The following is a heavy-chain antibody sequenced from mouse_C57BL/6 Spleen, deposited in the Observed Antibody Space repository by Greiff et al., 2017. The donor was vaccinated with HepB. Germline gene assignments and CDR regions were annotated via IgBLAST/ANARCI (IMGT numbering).Heavy chain of an antibody. CDR3: ALGNYGSSYDLYYFDY. Sequence: VQLKQPGAELVKPGASVKVSCKASGYTFTSYWMHWVKQRPGQGLEWIVRIHPSDSDTNYNQKFKGKATLTVDKSSSTAYMQLSSLTSEDSAVYYCALGNYGSSYDLYYFDYWGQGTTLTVSS. J-gene: IGHJ2*01. CDR2: IHPSDSDT. D-gene: IGHD1-1*01. CDR1: GYTFTSYW. V-gene: IGHV1-74*01.